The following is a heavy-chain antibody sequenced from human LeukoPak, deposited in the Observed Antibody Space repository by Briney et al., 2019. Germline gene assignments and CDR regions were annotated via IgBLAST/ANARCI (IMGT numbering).Heavy chain of an antibody. D-gene: IGHD6-13*01. J-gene: IGHJ5*02. CDR2: ISSSGSTI. CDR3: AKDKETTTWYEEWFDP. CDR1: GFTFSSYE. V-gene: IGHV3-48*03. Sequence: PGGSLRLSCAASGFTFSSYEMNWVRQAPGKGLEWVSYISSSGSTIYYADSVKGRFTISRDNAKNSLYLQMNSLRAEDTALYYCAKDKETTTWYEEWFDPWGQGTLVSVSS.